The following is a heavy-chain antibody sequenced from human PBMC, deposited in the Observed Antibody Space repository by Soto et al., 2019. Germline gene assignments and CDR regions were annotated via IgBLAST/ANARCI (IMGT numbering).Heavy chain of an antibody. CDR2: INHSGST. D-gene: IGHD6-19*01. J-gene: IGHJ4*02. CDR3: ARAETSTYSSGWYPFDY. CDR1: GGSFSGYY. Sequence: QVQLQQWGAGLLKPSETLSLTCAVYGGSFSGYYWSWIRQPPGKGLEWIGEINHSGSTNYNPSLKSRVTISVDTSKNQFSLKLSSVTAADTAVYYCARAETSTYSSGWYPFDYWGQGTLVTVSS. V-gene: IGHV4-34*01.